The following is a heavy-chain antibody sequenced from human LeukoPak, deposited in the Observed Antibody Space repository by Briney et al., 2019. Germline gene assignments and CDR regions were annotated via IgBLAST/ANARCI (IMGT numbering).Heavy chain of an antibody. CDR1: GFTLSSYS. D-gene: IGHD5-24*01. J-gene: IGHJ3*02. V-gene: IGHV3-21*01. Sequence: KAGGSLRLSCAASGFTLSSYSMNWVRQAPGKGLEWVSSISSSSSYIYYADSVKGRFTISRDNAKNSLYLQMNSLRAEDTAVYYCARDQLPGDDAFDIWGQGTMVTVSS. CDR2: ISSSSSYI. CDR3: ARDQLPGDDAFDI.